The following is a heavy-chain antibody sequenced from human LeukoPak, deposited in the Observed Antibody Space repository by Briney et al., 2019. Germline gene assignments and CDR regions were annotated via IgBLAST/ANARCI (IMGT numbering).Heavy chain of an antibody. V-gene: IGHV4-39*01. Sequence: PSETLSLTRTVSGGSISSSSYYWGWLRQPPGTGLEWIGSIYYSGSTCYNPSLKSRVTISVDTSKNQFSLKLSSVTAADTAVYYCARHVAVAGFDYWGQGTLVTVSS. D-gene: IGHD6-19*01. CDR1: GGSISSSSYY. CDR3: ARHVAVAGFDY. CDR2: IYYSGST. J-gene: IGHJ4*02.